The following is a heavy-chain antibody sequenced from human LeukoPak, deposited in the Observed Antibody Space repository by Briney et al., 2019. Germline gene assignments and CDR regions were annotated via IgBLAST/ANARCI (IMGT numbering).Heavy chain of an antibody. CDR3: SREGGKGDQIAFDI. Sequence: GGSLRLSCAASGFTFSDYILDWVRPAPGKGLEWVGRIRRKRNGYTTEFAASVKGRFTTSRDDSENSLYLHMNNLKTEDTAVYHCSREGGKGDQIAFDIWGQGTMVTVSS. CDR1: GFTFSDYI. V-gene: IGHV3-72*01. D-gene: IGHD3-16*01. CDR2: IRRKRNGYTT. J-gene: IGHJ3*02.